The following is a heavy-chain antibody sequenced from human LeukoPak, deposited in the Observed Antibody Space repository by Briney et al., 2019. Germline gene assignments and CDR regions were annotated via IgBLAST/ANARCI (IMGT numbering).Heavy chain of an antibody. CDR3: TRGGPAAMGMSNFDY. Sequence: GRSLRLSCAASGFTFDTHGMNWVRQAPGKGLEWVSSISSSSSYIYYADSIKGRFTISRDNAKNSLYLQMNSLRAEDTAVYYCTRGGPAAMGMSNFDYWGQGTLVTVSS. V-gene: IGHV3-21*01. CDR1: GFTFDTHG. D-gene: IGHD2-2*01. J-gene: IGHJ4*02. CDR2: ISSSSSYI.